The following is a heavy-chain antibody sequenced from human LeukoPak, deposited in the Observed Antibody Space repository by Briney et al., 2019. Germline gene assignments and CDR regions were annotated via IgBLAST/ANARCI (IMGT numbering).Heavy chain of an antibody. J-gene: IGHJ6*03. CDR3: ARRSSSSIYSYYYMDV. CDR1: GGSISSYY. CDR2: IYYSGSA. V-gene: IGHV4-59*01. D-gene: IGHD6-6*01. Sequence: PSETLPLTCTVSGGSISSYYWSWIRQPPGKGLEWIGFIYYSGSANYNPSLKSRVTISVDTSKNQFSLKLTSVTAADTAVYYCARRSSSSIYSYYYMDVWGKGTTVTVSS.